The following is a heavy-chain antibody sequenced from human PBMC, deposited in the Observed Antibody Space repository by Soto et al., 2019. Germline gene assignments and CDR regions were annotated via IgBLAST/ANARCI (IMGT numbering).Heavy chain of an antibody. V-gene: IGHV2-5*02. Sequence: QITLEESGPTLVKPTQTLTLTCIFSGFSLTTSGVGVAWIRQPPGKALEWLALIYWDDDKRYSPSLKSRSTVTADTSKNQVVLTMTNMDPVDTAPDYCAHTAAGLSDDALDFWGQGTMVTVSS. D-gene: IGHD6-13*01. CDR2: IYWDDDK. J-gene: IGHJ3*01. CDR3: AHTAAGLSDDALDF. CDR1: GFSLTTSGVG.